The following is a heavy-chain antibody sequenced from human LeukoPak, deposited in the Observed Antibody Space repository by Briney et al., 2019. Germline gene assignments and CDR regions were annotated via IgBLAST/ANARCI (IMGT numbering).Heavy chain of an antibody. D-gene: IGHD1-26*01. CDR3: VRDGQGSTPLDY. V-gene: IGHV3-23*01. J-gene: IGHJ4*02. Sequence: GGSLRLSCAASGFTFSSFAMSWVRQAPGNGLEWVSSISASGYSTYYTDSVKGRFTISRDNAKNTLYLQMNSLRAEDTAVYFCVRDGQGSTPLDYWGQGTLVTVSS. CDR2: ISASGYST. CDR1: GFTFSSFA.